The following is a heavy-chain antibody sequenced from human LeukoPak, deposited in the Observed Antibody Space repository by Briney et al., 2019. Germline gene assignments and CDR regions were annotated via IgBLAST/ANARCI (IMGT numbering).Heavy chain of an antibody. V-gene: IGHV3-23*01. J-gene: IGHJ4*02. CDR1: GFILSNYA. CDR3: AKEAVRKFDFDY. CDR2: ISASGGGS. D-gene: IGHD1-14*01. Sequence: GGSLRLSCAASGFILSNYAMSWVRQAPGKGLEWVSSISASGGGSYYADSVKGRFTISRDNSKNTLYLQMNSLRAEDTAVYYCAKEAVRKFDFDYWGQGTLVTVSS.